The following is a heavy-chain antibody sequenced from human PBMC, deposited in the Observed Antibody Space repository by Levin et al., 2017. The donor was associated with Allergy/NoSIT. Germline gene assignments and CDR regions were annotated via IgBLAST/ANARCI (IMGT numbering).Heavy chain of an antibody. CDR3: AVFSLRYGAFYI. CDR1: GGSFSGYY. J-gene: IGHJ3*02. V-gene: IGHV4-34*01. CDR2: INHRGST. D-gene: IGHD4-17*01. Sequence: SSETLSLTCAVYGGSFSGYYWSWLRQPPGKGLEWIGEINHRGSTTYNPSLKSRVTISVDTSRNQFSVKLNSVTAADTAVYYCAVFSLRYGAFYIWGQGTMVTVSS.